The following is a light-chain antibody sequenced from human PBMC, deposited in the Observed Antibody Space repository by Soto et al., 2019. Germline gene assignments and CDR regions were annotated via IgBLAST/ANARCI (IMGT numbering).Light chain of an antibody. Sequence: DIQMTQSPSTLSASVGDRVTITCRASQNISRWLAWYQQKPGKAPKVLIYMASTLASGVPSRFSGSGSGTEFTLSISSLQPDDFATYYCQQYQYFPYTFGQGTNLEIK. CDR1: QNISRW. J-gene: IGKJ2*01. V-gene: IGKV1-5*03. CDR3: QQYQYFPYT. CDR2: MAS.